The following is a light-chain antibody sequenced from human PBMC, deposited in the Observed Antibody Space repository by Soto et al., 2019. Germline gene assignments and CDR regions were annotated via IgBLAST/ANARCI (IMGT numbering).Light chain of an antibody. CDR1: SSDVGGYTY. Sequence: QPVLTQPPSASGSPGQSVAISCTGTSSDVGGYTYVSWYQQYPGKAPKLMIYEVNKRPSGVPDRFSGSKSGNTASLTVSGLQAEDEADYYCSSYAGRNIWVFGGGTKLTVL. CDR3: SSYAGRNIWV. CDR2: EVN. J-gene: IGLJ3*02. V-gene: IGLV2-8*01.